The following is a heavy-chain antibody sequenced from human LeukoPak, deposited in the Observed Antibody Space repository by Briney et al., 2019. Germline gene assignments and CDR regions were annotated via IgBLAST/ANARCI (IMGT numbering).Heavy chain of an antibody. V-gene: IGHV1-18*01. CDR1: GYTFTSYG. CDR3: AKYGEFRGYSYTDY. D-gene: IGHD5-18*01. CDR2: ISAYNGNT. Sequence: ASVKVSCKASGYTFTSYGISWVRQAPGQGLEWMGWISAYNGNTNYAQKLQGRVTMTTDTSTSTAYMELRSLRSDDTAVYYCAKYGEFRGYSYTDYWGQGTLVTVSS. J-gene: IGHJ4*02.